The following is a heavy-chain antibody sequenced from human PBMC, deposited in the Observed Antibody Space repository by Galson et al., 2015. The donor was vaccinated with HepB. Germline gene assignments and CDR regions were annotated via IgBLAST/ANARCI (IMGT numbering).Heavy chain of an antibody. CDR2: INAYNGDT. V-gene: IGHV1-18*01. J-gene: IGHJ4*02. CDR3: ARDGSGSWDDY. D-gene: IGHD3-10*01. CDR1: GYTFSSYG. Sequence: SVKVSCKASGYTFSSYGITWVRQAPGQGLEWMGWINAYNGDTNFAQKLQGRVSMTTDTSTSTAYMELRSLRSDDTAVYYCARDGSGSWDDYWGQGTLVTVSS.